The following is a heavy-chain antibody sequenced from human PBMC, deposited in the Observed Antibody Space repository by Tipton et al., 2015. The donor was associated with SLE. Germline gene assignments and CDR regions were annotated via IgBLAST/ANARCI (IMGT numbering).Heavy chain of an antibody. J-gene: IGHJ3*01. D-gene: IGHD2-15*01. V-gene: IGHV4-39*01. CDR3: ARHVSIIVHALNV. Sequence: GLVKPSETLSLTCTVSGGSISSSSDYWGWIRQPPGQGLEWLGSGYYFGSTYHNPSLKGRVTISVDTSKRQFSLKLSSVTAADTAVYYCARHVSIIVHALNVWGQGTMVTVSS. CDR2: GYYFGST. CDR1: GGSISSSSDY.